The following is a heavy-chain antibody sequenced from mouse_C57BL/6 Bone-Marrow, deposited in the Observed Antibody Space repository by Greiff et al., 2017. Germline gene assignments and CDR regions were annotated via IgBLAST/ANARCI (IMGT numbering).Heavy chain of an antibody. Sequence: VQLQESGPGLVKPSPSLSLTCSATGYSITSGYYWNWIRQFPGNKLEWMGYISYDGSNNYNPSLKNRSSITRDTSKNQFFLKLNSVTTEDTATYYCAREGYYYAMDYWGQGTSVTVSS. J-gene: IGHJ4*01. CDR3: AREGYYYAMDY. CDR2: ISYDGSN. V-gene: IGHV3-6*01. CDR1: GYSITSGYY.